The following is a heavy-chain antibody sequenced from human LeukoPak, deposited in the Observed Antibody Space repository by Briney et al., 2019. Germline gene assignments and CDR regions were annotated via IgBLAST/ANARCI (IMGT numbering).Heavy chain of an antibody. J-gene: IGHJ4*02. CDR1: GFTFSSNW. Sequence: GGSLRLSCAASGFTFSSNWMSWVRQAPGKGLEWVANIKQDGSEKYYVDSVKGRFTISRDNAKNSLYLQMNSLRAEDTAVYYCARDIPKYYDYVWGSSPVIWGQGTLVTVSS. D-gene: IGHD3-16*01. V-gene: IGHV3-7*03. CDR3: ARDIPKYYDYVWGSSPVI. CDR2: IKQDGSEK.